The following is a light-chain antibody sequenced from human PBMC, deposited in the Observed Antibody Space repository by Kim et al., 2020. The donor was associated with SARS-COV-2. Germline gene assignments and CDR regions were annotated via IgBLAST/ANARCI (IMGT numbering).Light chain of an antibody. Sequence: ELTQSPSASGTPGQRVTISCSGSSSNIGSNYVYWYQQLPGTAPKLLIYRNNQRPSGVPDRFSGSKSGTSASLAISGLRSEDEADYYCAAWDDSLSGPVFGGGTQLTVL. J-gene: IGLJ2*01. CDR2: RNN. CDR1: SSNIGSNY. CDR3: AAWDDSLSGPV. V-gene: IGLV1-47*01.